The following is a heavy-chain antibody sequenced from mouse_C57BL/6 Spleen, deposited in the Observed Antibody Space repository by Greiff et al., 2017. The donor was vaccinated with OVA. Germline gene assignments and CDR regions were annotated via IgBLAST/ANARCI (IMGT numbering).Heavy chain of an antibody. D-gene: IGHD1-1*01. CDR2: ILPGSGST. V-gene: IGHV1-9*01. CDR3: ARSLYYYGSSYRYFDV. J-gene: IGHJ1*03. Sequence: VQVVESGAELMKPGASVKLSCKATGYTFTGYWIEWVKQRPGHGLEWIGEILPGSGSTNYNEKFKGKATFTADTSSNTAYMQLSSLTTEDSAIYDWARSLYYYGSSYRYFDVWGTGTTVTVSS. CDR1: GYTFTGYW.